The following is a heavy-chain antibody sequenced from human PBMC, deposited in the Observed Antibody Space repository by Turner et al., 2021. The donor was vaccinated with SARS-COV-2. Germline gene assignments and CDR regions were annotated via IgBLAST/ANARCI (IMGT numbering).Heavy chain of an antibody. CDR3: VTKKFGSTYFQS. CDR1: VHTFSNYV. D-gene: IGHD3-10*01. Sequence: EVHLVESGGGLVHPGGSLGPPCPASVHTFSNYVMNWVRQAPGKGLEWVSYISLTGTTISYADSVKGRFTISRDNAKNSLYLQMDSLRADDTSLYYCVTKKFGSTYFQSWGQGTLVTVSS. J-gene: IGHJ4*02. CDR2: ISLTGTTI. V-gene: IGHV3-48*03.